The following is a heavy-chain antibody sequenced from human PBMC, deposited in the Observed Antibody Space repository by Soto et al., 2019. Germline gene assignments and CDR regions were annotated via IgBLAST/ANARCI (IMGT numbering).Heavy chain of an antibody. Sequence: SETLSLTCAVSGYSISSGYYWGWIRQPPGKGLEWIGSIYHSGSTYYNPSLKSRVTISVDTSKNQFSLKLSSVTAADTAVYYCARAIWFRESAWFDPWGQGTLVTVSS. CDR2: IYHSGST. J-gene: IGHJ5*02. V-gene: IGHV4-38-2*01. CDR1: GYSISSGYY. CDR3: ARAIWFRESAWFDP. D-gene: IGHD3-10*01.